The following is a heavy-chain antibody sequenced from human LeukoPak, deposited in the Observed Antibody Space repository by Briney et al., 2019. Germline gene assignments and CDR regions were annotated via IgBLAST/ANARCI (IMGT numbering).Heavy chain of an antibody. CDR3: ASLTHFDY. Sequence: PGGSLRLSCAASGFTFDDYAMHWVRQAPGKGLEWVSGISWNSGSIGYADSVKGRFTISRDNAKNSLYLQMNSLRAEDTAVYYCASLTHFDYWGQGTLVTVSS. CDR1: GFTFDDYA. J-gene: IGHJ4*02. V-gene: IGHV3-9*01. CDR2: ISWNSGSI.